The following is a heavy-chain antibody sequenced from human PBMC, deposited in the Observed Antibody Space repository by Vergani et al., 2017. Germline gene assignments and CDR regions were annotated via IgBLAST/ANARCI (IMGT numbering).Heavy chain of an antibody. CDR1: GGTFSSYA. Sequence: QVQLVQSGAEVKKPGSSVKVSCKASGGTFSSYAISWVRQAPGQGLEWMGGIIPIFGTANYAQKFQGRVTITADESTSTAYMVLSSLRSEDTAVYYCAGRGLQQLVDYYYYYIDVWGKGTTVTVSS. D-gene: IGHD6-13*01. CDR2: IIPIFGTA. J-gene: IGHJ6*03. V-gene: IGHV1-69*01. CDR3: AGRGLQQLVDYYYYYIDV.